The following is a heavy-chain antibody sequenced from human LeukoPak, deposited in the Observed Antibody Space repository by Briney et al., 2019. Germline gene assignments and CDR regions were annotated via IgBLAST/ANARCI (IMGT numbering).Heavy chain of an antibody. CDR2: INSDGSRT. CDR1: GFTFSNYW. Sequence: GGSLRLSCAVSGFTFSNYWMHWVRQAPGKGLVWVSRINSDGSRTTYADPVKGRFTISRDNAKNTLYLQMNSLRAEDTAVYYCAKDGYCSSFYFDYWGQGTLVTVSS. D-gene: IGHD6-6*01. J-gene: IGHJ4*02. CDR3: AKDGYCSSFYFDY. V-gene: IGHV3-74*01.